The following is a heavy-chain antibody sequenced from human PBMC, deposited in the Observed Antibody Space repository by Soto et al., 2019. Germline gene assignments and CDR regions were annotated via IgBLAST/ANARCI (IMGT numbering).Heavy chain of an antibody. CDR1: GGSISSGGYS. D-gene: IGHD6-13*01. CDR2: IYHSGST. V-gene: IGHV4-30-2*01. J-gene: IGHJ4*02. CDR3: ARASGSSWAFDY. Sequence: QLQLQESGSGLVKPSQTLSLTCAVSGGSISSGGYSWSWIRQPPGKGMEWIGYIYHSGSTYYNPSIKSRVTISVDRSKNQFALKLSSVTAADTAVYYCARASGSSWAFDYWGQGTLVTVSS.